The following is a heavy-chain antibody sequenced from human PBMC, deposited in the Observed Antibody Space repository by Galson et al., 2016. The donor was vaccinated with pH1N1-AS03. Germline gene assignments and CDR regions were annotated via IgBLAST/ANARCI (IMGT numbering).Heavy chain of an antibody. J-gene: IGHJ6*03. V-gene: IGHV1-69*06. Sequence: SVKVACKVSGGPVSTNGINWARQAPGQGLEGMGRILPIFGSTNYAQRFQGRVTVTADNSTGTAYLDLSSLRSEDTAVYYCARDRDTTMITLDYYYYYMDVWGKGTVVPVS. D-gene: IGHD5-18*01. CDR3: ARDRDTTMITLDYYYYYMDV. CDR1: GGPVSTNG. CDR2: ILPIFGST.